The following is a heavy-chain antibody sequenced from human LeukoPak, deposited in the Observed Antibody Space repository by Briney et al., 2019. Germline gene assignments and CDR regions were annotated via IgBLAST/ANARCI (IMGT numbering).Heavy chain of an antibody. D-gene: IGHD2-2*01. Sequence: SETLSLTCTVSGYSISSGYYWGWIRQPPGKGLEWIGRIYTSGSTNYNPSLKSRVTMSVDTSKNQFSLKLSSVTAADTAVYYCARVHPVHCSSTSCPRENAFDIWGQGTMVTVSS. CDR2: IYTSGST. V-gene: IGHV4-38-2*02. CDR1: GYSISSGYY. J-gene: IGHJ3*02. CDR3: ARVHPVHCSSTSCPRENAFDI.